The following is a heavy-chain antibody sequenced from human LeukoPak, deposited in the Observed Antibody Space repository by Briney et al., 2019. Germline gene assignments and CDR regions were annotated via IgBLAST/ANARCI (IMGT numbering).Heavy chain of an antibody. CDR2: TYYSGST. CDR3: ARQTLDYYGSGSPVYYFDY. D-gene: IGHD3-10*01. CDR1: GGSISSSSYY. Sequence: PSETLSLTCTVSGGSISSSSYYWGWIRQPPGKGLEWIGSTYYSGSTYYNPSPKSRVTISVDTSKNQFSLKLSSVTAADTAVYYCARQTLDYYGSGSPVYYFDYWGQGTLVTVSS. J-gene: IGHJ4*02. V-gene: IGHV4-39*01.